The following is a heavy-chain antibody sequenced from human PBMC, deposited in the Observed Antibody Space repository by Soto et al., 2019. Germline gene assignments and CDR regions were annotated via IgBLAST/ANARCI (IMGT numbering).Heavy chain of an antibody. CDR3: ARDFSQWLVGWFDP. Sequence: ASVKVSCKASGYTFTSYGISWVRQAPGQGLEWMGWISAYNGNTNYAQKLQGRVTMTTDTSTSTAYMELRSLRSDDTAVYYCARDFSQWLVGWFDPWGQATLVTVSS. J-gene: IGHJ5*02. V-gene: IGHV1-18*01. CDR2: ISAYNGNT. D-gene: IGHD6-19*01. CDR1: GYTFTSYG.